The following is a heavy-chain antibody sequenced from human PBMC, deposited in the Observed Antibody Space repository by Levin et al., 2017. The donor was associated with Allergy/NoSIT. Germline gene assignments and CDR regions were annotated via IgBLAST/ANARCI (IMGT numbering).Heavy chain of an antibody. V-gene: IGHV4-4*02. CDR1: GGSISNSDW. Sequence: KTSETLSLTCAVSGGSISNSDWWSWVRQPPEKGLEWIAEIYHSGSTNYNPSLKSRVTISVDKSKNQFSLKLSSVTAADTAVYYCARRKYGSGSYFDYWGQGTLVIVSS. J-gene: IGHJ4*02. CDR2: IYHSGST. D-gene: IGHD3-10*01. CDR3: ARRKYGSGSYFDY.